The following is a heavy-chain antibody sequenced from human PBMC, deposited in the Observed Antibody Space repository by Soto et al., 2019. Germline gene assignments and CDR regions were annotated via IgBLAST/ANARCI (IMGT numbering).Heavy chain of an antibody. J-gene: IGHJ6*02. V-gene: IGHV4-34*01. D-gene: IGHD3-3*01. Sequence: QVQLQQWGAGLLKPSETLSLTCAVYGGSFSGYYWSWIRQPPGKGLEWIGEINHSGSTNYNPSLKSRITISVDRSKKQFSLKLSSVTAADTAVYYCARGLSIFGVVTYYGMDVWGQGTTVTVSS. CDR3: ARGLSIFGVVTYYGMDV. CDR1: GGSFSGYY. CDR2: INHSGST.